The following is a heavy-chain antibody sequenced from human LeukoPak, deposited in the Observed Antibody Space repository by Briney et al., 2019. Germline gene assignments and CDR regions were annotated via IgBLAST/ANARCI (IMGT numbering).Heavy chain of an antibody. J-gene: IGHJ3*02. CDR2: IIPILGIA. CDR1: GGTFSSYT. CDR3: ARESTVTTGAFDI. D-gene: IGHD4-11*01. V-gene: IGHV1-69*04. Sequence: ASVKVSCKASGGTFSSYTISWVRQAPGRGLERMGRIIPILGIANYAQKFQGRVTITADKSTSTAYMELSSLRSEDTAVYYCARESTVTTGAFDIWGQGTMVTVSS.